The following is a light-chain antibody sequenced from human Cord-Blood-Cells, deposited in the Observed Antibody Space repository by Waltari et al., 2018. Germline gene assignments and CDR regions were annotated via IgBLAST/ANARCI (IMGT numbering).Light chain of an antibody. V-gene: IGLV2-14*01. CDR1: SSDAGGYNY. CDR3: SSYTSSSTYV. CDR2: DVS. Sequence: QSALTPPASVSGSPGQSITISCTGTSSDAGGYNYVSWYQQHPVKAPKLMIYDVSIRPSVVSNRFSGSKSGNTASLTISGLQAEDEADYYCSSYTSSSTYVFGTGTKVTVL. J-gene: IGLJ1*01.